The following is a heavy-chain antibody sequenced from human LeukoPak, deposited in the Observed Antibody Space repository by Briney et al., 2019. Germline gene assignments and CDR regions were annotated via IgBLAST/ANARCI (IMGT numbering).Heavy chain of an antibody. CDR2: IWYDGSNK. Sequence: GRSLRLSCAASGFTFSSYGMRWVRQAPGKGLEWVAVIWYDGSNKYYADSVKGRFTISRDNSKNTLYLQMNSLRAEDTAVYYCARDGAHWNYVPYYFDYWGQGTLVTVSS. CDR1: GFTFSSYG. V-gene: IGHV3-33*01. D-gene: IGHD1-7*01. CDR3: ARDGAHWNYVPYYFDY. J-gene: IGHJ4*02.